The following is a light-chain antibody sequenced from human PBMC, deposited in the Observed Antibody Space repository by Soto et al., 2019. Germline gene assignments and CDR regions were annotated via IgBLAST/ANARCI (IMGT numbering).Light chain of an antibody. CDR1: QGVGSD. CDR3: QQYNNWPPFT. CDR2: GAS. V-gene: IGKV3-15*01. Sequence: EIVMTQSPVTLSASPGERVTLSCRASQGVGSDVAWYQQKPGQAPGRLIYGASIREVGVPARFSGSGSGTEFTLTISSLQSKDFAVYYCQQYNNWPPFTYGPGTLVDIK. J-gene: IGKJ3*01.